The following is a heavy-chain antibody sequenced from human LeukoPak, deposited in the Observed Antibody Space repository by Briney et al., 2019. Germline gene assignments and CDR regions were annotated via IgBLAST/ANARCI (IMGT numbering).Heavy chain of an antibody. D-gene: IGHD5-12*01. CDR3: ARGPSGYDTNAHIGYYYYMDV. V-gene: IGHV3-30*03. CDR1: GFTFSSYG. J-gene: IGHJ6*03. Sequence: GGFLRLSCAASGFTFSSYGMHWVRQAPGKGLEWVAVISYDGSNKYYADSVKGRFTISRDNSKNTLYLQMNSLRAEDTAVYYCARGPSGYDTNAHIGYYYYMDVWGKGTTVTISS. CDR2: ISYDGSNK.